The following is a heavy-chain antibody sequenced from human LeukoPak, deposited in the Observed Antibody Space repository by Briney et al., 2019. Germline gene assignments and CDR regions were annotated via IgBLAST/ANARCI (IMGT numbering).Heavy chain of an antibody. CDR2: ISSSGTTM. V-gene: IGHV3-48*02. Sequence: PGGSLRLSCAASGFTFSSYSVNWVRLAPGKGLEWVSYISSSGTTMYYADSVKGRFTVSRDNAKNSLYLQMNSLRDENTAVYYCARDRSSWSLFDYWGQGTLVTVSS. CDR3: ARDRSSWSLFDY. CDR1: GFTFSSYS. D-gene: IGHD6-13*01. J-gene: IGHJ4*02.